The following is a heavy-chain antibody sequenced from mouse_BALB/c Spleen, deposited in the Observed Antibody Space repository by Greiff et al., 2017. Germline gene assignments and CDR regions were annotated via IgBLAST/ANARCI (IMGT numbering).Heavy chain of an antibody. CDR2: ISDGGSYT. V-gene: IGHV5-4*02. Sequence: EVLLVESGGGLVKPGGSLKLSCAASGFTFSDYYMYWVRQTPEKRLEWVATISDGGSYTYYPDSVKGRFTISRDNAKNNLYLQMSSLKSEDTAVYYCARGGGYYFDYWGQGTTLTVSS. CDR1: GFTFSDYY. CDR3: ARGGGYYFDY. J-gene: IGHJ2*01.